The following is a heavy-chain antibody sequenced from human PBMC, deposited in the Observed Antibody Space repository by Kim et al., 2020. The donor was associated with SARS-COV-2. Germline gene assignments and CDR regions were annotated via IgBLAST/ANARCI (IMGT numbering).Heavy chain of an antibody. V-gene: IGHV4-59*13. J-gene: IGHJ3*02. Sequence: SETLSLTCTVSGGSISSYYWSWIRQPPGKGLEWIGYIYYSGSTNYNPSLKSRVTISVDTSKNQFSLKLSSVTAADTAVYYCARVSGVVAGDAFDIWGQGTMVTVSS. CDR3: ARVSGVVAGDAFDI. CDR1: GGSISSYY. D-gene: IGHD2-2*01. CDR2: IYYSGST.